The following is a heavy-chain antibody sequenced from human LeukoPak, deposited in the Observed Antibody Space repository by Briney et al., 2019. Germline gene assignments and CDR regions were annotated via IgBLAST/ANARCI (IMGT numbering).Heavy chain of an antibody. V-gene: IGHV1-2*02. CDR2: INPNSGGT. J-gene: IGHJ3*02. Sequence: ASVKVSCKASGYTFTSYYMHWVRQAPGQGLEWMGWINPNSGGTNYAQKFQGRVTMTRDTSFSTACMELSRLRSDDTAVYYCARDPPDYYDSSGYYPDAFDIWGQGTMVTVSS. CDR1: GYTFTSYY. CDR3: ARDPPDYYDSSGYYPDAFDI. D-gene: IGHD3-22*01.